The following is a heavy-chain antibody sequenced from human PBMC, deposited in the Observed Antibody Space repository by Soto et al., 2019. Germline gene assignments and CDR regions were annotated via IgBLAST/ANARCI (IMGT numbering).Heavy chain of an antibody. Sequence: ASVKVSCKASGYTFTSYYMHWVRQAPGQGLEWMGIINPSSGNHIYYADSVRGRLTISRDNAEKSLFLQMNSLRGEDTAIYYCVRGDWFDPWGQGTLVTVSS. J-gene: IGHJ5*02. CDR3: VRGDWFDP. CDR2: INPSSGNHI. CDR1: GYTFTSYY. V-gene: IGHV1-46*04.